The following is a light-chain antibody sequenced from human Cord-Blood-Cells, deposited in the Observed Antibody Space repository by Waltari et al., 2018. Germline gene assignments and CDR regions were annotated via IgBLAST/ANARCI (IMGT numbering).Light chain of an antibody. Sequence: EIVLTQSPGTLSLSPGESATLSCRASQSVSSSYLAWYQQKPGQAPRLLIYGASSRATGIPDRFSGSGSGTDFTLTISRLEPEDFAGYYCQQYGSSPHTFGQGTKLEIK. J-gene: IGKJ2*01. CDR3: QQYGSSPHT. V-gene: IGKV3-20*01. CDR1: QSVSSSY. CDR2: GAS.